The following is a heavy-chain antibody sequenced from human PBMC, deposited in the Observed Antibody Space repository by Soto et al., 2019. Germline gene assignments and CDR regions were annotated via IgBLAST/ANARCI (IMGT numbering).Heavy chain of an antibody. CDR3: ARVKQGRGGYDSPFEY. V-gene: IGHV3-33*01. CDR1: GFIFSSYG. J-gene: IGHJ4*02. D-gene: IGHD5-12*01. Sequence: QVQLVESGGGVVQPGGSLRLSCAPSGFIFSSYGMHWVRQAPGKGLEWVAVIRYDGSNKYYGDSVKGRFTISRDNSKNTLYLEMNSLRAEDTAVYYCARVKQGRGGYDSPFEYWGQGTLVTVSS. CDR2: IRYDGSNK.